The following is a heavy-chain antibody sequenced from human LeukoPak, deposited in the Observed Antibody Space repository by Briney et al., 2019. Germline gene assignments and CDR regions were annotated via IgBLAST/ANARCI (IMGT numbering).Heavy chain of an antibody. CDR2: IYTSGST. Sequence: SETLSLTCTVSGGSISSYYWSWIRQPAGKGLEWIGRIYTSGSTSYNPSLKSRVTMPVDTSKNQFSLKLSSVTAADTAVYYCARERLVVVVPAANLNWFDPWGQGTLVTVSS. J-gene: IGHJ5*02. V-gene: IGHV4-4*07. CDR3: ARERLVVVVPAANLNWFDP. D-gene: IGHD2-2*01. CDR1: GGSISSYY.